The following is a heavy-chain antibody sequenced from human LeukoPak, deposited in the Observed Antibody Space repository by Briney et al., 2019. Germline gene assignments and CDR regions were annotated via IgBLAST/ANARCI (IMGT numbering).Heavy chain of an antibody. CDR2: IIPIFGTA. Sequence: ASVKVSCKASGGTFSSYAISWVRQAPGQGLEWMGVIIPIFGTANYAQKFQGRVTITTDESTSTAYMELRSLRSDDTAVYYCARDSPPFNDYWGQGTLVTVSS. CDR3: ARDSPPFNDY. J-gene: IGHJ4*02. V-gene: IGHV1-69*05. CDR1: GGTFSSYA.